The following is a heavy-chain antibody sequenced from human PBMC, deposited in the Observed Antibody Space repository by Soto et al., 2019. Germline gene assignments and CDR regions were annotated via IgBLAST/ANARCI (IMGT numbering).Heavy chain of an antibody. CDR3: AKSNEDKGESYLGDQ. V-gene: IGHV3-23*01. Sequence: EAQLLESGGGLVQPGGSLRLSCAASGFTFSAYSMSWLRQVPGKGLEWVSGISGLGGSTYYGDSVRGRFTISRDNSRNRLYLQMNSLRGDDTALYYCAKSNEDKGESYLGDQWGQGTLLTVSS. J-gene: IGHJ5*02. D-gene: IGHD3-16*01. CDR1: GFTFSAYS. CDR2: ISGLGGST.